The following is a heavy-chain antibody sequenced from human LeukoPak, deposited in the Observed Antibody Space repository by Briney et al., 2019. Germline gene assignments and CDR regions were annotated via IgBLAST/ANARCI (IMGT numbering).Heavy chain of an antibody. CDR2: FDPEDGGT. CDR3: ATRFARIRTDYGDYVRKQIDY. Sequence: GASVKVSCKVSGYTLTELSMHWVRQAPGKGLEWMGGFDPEDGGTIYAQKFQGRVTMTEDTSTDTAYMELSSLRSGDTAVYYCATRFARIRTDYGDYVRKQIDYWGQGTLVTVSS. D-gene: IGHD4-17*01. CDR1: GYTLTELS. J-gene: IGHJ4*02. V-gene: IGHV1-24*01.